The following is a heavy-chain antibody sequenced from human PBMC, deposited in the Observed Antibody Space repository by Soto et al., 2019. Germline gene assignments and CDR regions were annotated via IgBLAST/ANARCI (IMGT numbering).Heavy chain of an antibody. V-gene: IGHV4-34*01. Sequence: SETLSLTCAVYGGSFSGYYWSWIRQPPGKGLEWIGEINHSGSTNYNPSLKSRVTISVDTSKNQFSLKLSSVTAADTAVYYCASDSSSYGTNWFDPWGQGTLVTVSS. CDR2: INHSGST. CDR1: GGSFSGYY. CDR3: ASDSSSYGTNWFDP. J-gene: IGHJ5*02. D-gene: IGHD6-13*01.